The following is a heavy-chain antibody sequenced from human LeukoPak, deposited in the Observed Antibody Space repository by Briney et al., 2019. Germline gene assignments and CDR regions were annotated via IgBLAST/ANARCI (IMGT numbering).Heavy chain of an antibody. V-gene: IGHV3-30*03. CDR1: GFTFSSYG. D-gene: IGHD3-22*01. J-gene: IGHJ4*02. CDR2: ISYDGSNK. CDR3: ARSSIYDSSGHYFDY. Sequence: GGSLRLSCAASGFTFSSYGMHWVRQAPGKGLEWVAVISYDGSNKYYADSVKGRFTISRDNSKNTLYLQMNSLRAEDTAVYYCARSSIYDSSGHYFDYWGQGTLVTVSS.